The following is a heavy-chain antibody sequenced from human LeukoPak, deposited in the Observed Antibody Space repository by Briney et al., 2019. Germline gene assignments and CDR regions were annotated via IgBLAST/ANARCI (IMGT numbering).Heavy chain of an antibody. D-gene: IGHD3-9*01. CDR2: ISYDGSNK. CDR3: ASGQLRYFDWLLRFDY. V-gene: IGHV3-30*04. Sequence: GRSLRLSCAASGFTFSSYAMHWVRQAPGKGLEWVAVISYDGSNKYYADSVNGRFTISRYNSKNTLYLQMNSLRAEDTAVYYCASGQLRYFDWLLRFDYWGQGTLVTVSS. CDR1: GFTFSSYA. J-gene: IGHJ4*02.